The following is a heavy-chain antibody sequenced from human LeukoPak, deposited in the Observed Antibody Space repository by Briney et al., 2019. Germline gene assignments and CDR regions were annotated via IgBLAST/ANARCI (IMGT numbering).Heavy chain of an antibody. CDR2: ISGSGGST. D-gene: IGHD1-14*01. CDR3: AKDGRTGGYYYYAMDV. V-gene: IGHV3-23*01. CDR1: GFTFSSYA. Sequence: GGSLRLSCAASGFTFSSYAMSWVRQAPVKGLEWVSTISGSGGSTYYADSVKGRFTISRDNSKNTLYLQLNSLRAEDTAVCYCAKDGRTGGYYYYAMDVWGQGTTVTVSS. J-gene: IGHJ6*02.